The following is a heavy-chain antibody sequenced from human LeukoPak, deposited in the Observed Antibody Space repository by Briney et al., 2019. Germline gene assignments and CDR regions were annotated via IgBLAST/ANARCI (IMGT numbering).Heavy chain of an antibody. CDR2: IYTSGST. CDR1: GGSISSYY. D-gene: IGHD2-8*01. Sequence: SETLSLTCTVSGGSISSYYWSWIRQPAGKGLEWIGRIYTSGSTNYNPSLKSRVTISVDTSKNQFSLKLSSVTAADTAVYYCAKMADEGAYFDYWGQGTLVTVSS. CDR3: AKMADEGAYFDY. J-gene: IGHJ4*02. V-gene: IGHV4-4*07.